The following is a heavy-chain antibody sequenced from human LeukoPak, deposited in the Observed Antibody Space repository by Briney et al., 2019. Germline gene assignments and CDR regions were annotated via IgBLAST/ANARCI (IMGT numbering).Heavy chain of an antibody. Sequence: PGGSLRLSCAASRLTFSSYAMSWVRQAPGKGLEWVSAISGSGAGTYYADSVKGRFTISRDNSKNTLYLQMNSLRAEDTAVYYCAKSSGYSYGYFAYWGQGTLVTVSS. V-gene: IGHV3-23*01. CDR2: ISGSGAGT. CDR1: RLTFSSYA. D-gene: IGHD5-18*01. CDR3: AKSSGYSYGYFAY. J-gene: IGHJ4*02.